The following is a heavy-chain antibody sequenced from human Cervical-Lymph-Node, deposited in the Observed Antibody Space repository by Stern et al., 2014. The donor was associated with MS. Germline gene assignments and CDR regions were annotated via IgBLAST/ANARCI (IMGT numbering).Heavy chain of an antibody. J-gene: IGHJ4*02. V-gene: IGHV4-39*01. Sequence: QLQLQESGPGLVKPSETLSLTCTVSGGSISSSSYYWGWIRQPPGKGLEWIGSIYYSGSTYYSRSLKRQFTITVDTSKNDFSRKLSSVTAADTAVYYCARLRGSSGWYDYGYYFDYWGQGTLVTVSS. CDR1: GGSISSSSYY. D-gene: IGHD6-19*01. CDR2: IYYSGST. CDR3: ARLRGSSGWYDYGYYFDY.